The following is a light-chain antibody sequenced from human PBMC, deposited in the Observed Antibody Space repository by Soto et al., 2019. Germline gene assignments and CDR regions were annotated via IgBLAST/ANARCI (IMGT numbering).Light chain of an antibody. V-gene: IGLV1-44*01. Sequence: QSVLTQPPSASGTPGQRVTISCSGSGSNIGSHTVNWYQQLPGTAPKLLINSNNQRPSGVPDRFSGSKSGTSASLAISGLQSEDEDAYYCAAWDDTLTGVVFCGGTKLTVL. CDR2: SNN. CDR3: AAWDDTLTGVV. J-gene: IGLJ2*01. CDR1: GSNIGSHT.